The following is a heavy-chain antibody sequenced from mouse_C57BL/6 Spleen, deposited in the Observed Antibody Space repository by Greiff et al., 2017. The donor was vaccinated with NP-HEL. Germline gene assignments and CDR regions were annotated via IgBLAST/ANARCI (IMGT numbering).Heavy chain of an antibody. D-gene: IGHD4-1*01. Sequence: QVQLKQPGAELVRPGTSVKLSCKASGYTFTSYWMHWVKQRPGQGLEWIGVIDPSDSYTNYNQKFKGKATLTVDTSYSTAYMQLSSLTSEDSADYYCARGGTGTYWYFDVWGTGTTVTVSS. J-gene: IGHJ1*03. CDR1: GYTFTSYW. V-gene: IGHV1-59*01. CDR2: IDPSDSYT. CDR3: ARGGTGTYWYFDV.